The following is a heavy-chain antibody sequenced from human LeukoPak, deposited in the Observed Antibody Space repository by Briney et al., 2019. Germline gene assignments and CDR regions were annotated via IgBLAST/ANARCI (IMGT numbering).Heavy chain of an antibody. CDR2: IYDSGSN. CDR3: ARQSISGSSLSYFDY. CDR1: GGSISSYY. J-gene: IGHJ4*02. Sequence: SETLSLTCTVSGGSISSYYWSWVRQPPGKGLEWIGNIYDSGSNNYNPSLKSRVTISVDASKNQCSLKLRSVTAADTAVYYCARQSISGSSLSYFDYWGQGTLVNVSS. V-gene: IGHV4-59*01. D-gene: IGHD3-22*01.